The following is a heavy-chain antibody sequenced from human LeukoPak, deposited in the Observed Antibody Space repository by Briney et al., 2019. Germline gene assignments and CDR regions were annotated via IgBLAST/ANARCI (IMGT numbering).Heavy chain of an antibody. CDR3: ARDGVVVVAATYDGLDV. D-gene: IGHD2-15*01. J-gene: IGHJ6*02. Sequence: PGGSLRLSCVASGFTFSSYWMSWVRQAPGKGLEWVANIKEDGSEKNYVDSVKGRFTISRDNAKNSLYLQMNSLRAEDMAVYYCARDGVVVVAATYDGLDVWGQGTTVTVSS. V-gene: IGHV3-7*01. CDR1: GFTFSSYW. CDR2: IKEDGSEK.